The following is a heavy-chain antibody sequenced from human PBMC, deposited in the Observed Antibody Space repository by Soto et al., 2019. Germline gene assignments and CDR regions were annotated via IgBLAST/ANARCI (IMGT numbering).Heavy chain of an antibody. Sequence: GGSLRLSCTASGVSLSRYGLHWVRQAPGKGLEWVAGLWSDGIKTSYTDSVKGRFTISRDTSKNMLYLQMNSLGAEDTAVYYCARDLNYWSLLIDHWGQGTLVTVSS. D-gene: IGHD2-8*02. CDR2: LWSDGIKT. CDR1: GVSLSRYG. CDR3: ARDLNYWSLLIDH. V-gene: IGHV3-33*01. J-gene: IGHJ4*02.